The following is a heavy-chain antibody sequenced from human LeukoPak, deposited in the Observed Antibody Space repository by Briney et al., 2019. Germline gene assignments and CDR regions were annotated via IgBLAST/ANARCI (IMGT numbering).Heavy chain of an antibody. CDR1: GGSISSGDYY. D-gene: IGHD6-13*01. CDR2: IYYSGST. CDR3: ASSTFVYSKGAFDI. V-gene: IGHV4-30-4*01. Sequence: SETLSLTCTVSGGSISSGDYYWSWIRQPPGKGLEWIGYIYYSGSTYYNPSLKSRVTISVDTSKNQFSLKLSSVTAADTAVYYCASSTFVYSKGAFDIWGQGTMVTVSS. J-gene: IGHJ3*02.